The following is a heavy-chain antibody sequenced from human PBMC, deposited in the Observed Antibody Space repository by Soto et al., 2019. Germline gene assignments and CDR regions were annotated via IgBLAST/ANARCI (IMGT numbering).Heavy chain of an antibody. CDR3: ARAGYSSSWSHYFDY. Sequence: GGSLRLSCAASGFTFSSYGMHWVRRAPGKGLEWVAVIWYDGSNKYYADSVKGRFTISRDNSKNTLYLQMNSLRAEDTAVYYCARAGYSSSWSHYFDYWGQGTLVTVSS. J-gene: IGHJ4*02. CDR2: IWYDGSNK. D-gene: IGHD6-13*01. V-gene: IGHV3-33*01. CDR1: GFTFSSYG.